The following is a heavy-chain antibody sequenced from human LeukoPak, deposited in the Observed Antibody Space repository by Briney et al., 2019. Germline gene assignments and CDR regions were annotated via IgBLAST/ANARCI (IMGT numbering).Heavy chain of an antibody. CDR1: SYSINSGYY. V-gene: IGHV4-38-2*02. CDR2: IYHSGST. CDR3: ARDGVEREDAFDI. J-gene: IGHJ3*02. D-gene: IGHD3-16*01. Sequence: SETLSLTCTVSSYSINSGYYWGWIRQPPGKGLEWIGSIYHSGSTYYNPSLKSRVTISVDTSKNQFSLKLSSVTAADTAVYYCARDGVEREDAFDIWGQGTMVTVSS.